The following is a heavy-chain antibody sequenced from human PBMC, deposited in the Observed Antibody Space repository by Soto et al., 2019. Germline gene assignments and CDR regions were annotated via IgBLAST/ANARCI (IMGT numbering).Heavy chain of an antibody. CDR2: ISSSGSTI. CDR1: GFTFSDYY. D-gene: IGHD3-10*01. CDR3: AREGVIKYYYYYGMDV. V-gene: IGHV3-11*01. Sequence: AGGSLRLSCAASGFTFSDYYMGWIRQAPGKGLEWVSYISSSGSTIYYADSVKGRFTISRDNAKNSLYLQMNSLRAEDTAVYYCAREGVIKYYYYYGMDVWGQGTTVTVSS. J-gene: IGHJ6*02.